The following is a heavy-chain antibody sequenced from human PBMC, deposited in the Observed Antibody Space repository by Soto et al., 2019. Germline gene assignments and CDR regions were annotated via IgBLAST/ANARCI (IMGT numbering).Heavy chain of an antibody. J-gene: IGHJ3*02. Sequence: GPSVNGSCKASGGTFSRYAISWVRQAPGQGLEWMGGIIPIFGTANYAQKFQGRVTITADESTSTAYMELSSLRSEDTAVYYCASSPYDSSGYDAFDIWGQGTMVTV. CDR3: ASSPYDSSGYDAFDI. D-gene: IGHD3-22*01. CDR1: GGTFSRYA. CDR2: IIPIFGTA. V-gene: IGHV1-69*13.